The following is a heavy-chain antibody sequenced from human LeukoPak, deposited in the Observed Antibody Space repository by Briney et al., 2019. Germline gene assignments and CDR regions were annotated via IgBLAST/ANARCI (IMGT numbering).Heavy chain of an antibody. V-gene: IGHV3-11*05. Sequence: GGSLRLSCAASGFTFSDYYMSWIRQAPGKGLEWVSYISTTSSYTDYADSVRGRFTISRDNAKNLLYLQMNSLRPEDTAVYYCARDWYCSSSICYTDRNWFDPWGQGTLVSVSS. D-gene: IGHD2-2*02. CDR1: GFTFSDYY. CDR2: ISTTSSYT. CDR3: ARDWYCSSSICYTDRNWFDP. J-gene: IGHJ5*02.